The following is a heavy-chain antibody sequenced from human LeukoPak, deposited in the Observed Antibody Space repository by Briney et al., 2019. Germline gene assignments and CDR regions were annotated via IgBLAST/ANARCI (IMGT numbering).Heavy chain of an antibody. CDR1: GYTFISYY. Sequence: ASVKVSCKASGYTFISYYMHWVRQAPGQGLEWMGIINPSGGSTSYAQKFQGRVTMTREMSTSTGYMELCSLRAEDTAVYYCAREEDGDYEYYWGQGTLVTVSS. J-gene: IGHJ4*02. CDR2: INPSGGST. V-gene: IGHV1-46*01. CDR3: AREEDGDYEYY. D-gene: IGHD4-17*01.